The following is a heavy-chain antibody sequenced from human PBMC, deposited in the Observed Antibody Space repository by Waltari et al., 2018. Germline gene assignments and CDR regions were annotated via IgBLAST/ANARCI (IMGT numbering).Heavy chain of an antibody. Sequence: EVQLVESGGGLVQPGGSLRLSCAASGFTFSSYEMNWVRQAPGKGLEGVSYISSSGTTIYYADTVKGRFTISRDNAKNSLYLQMNSLRVDDTALYYCARETYWGQGTLVTVSS. J-gene: IGHJ4*02. CDR2: ISSSGTTI. CDR1: GFTFSSYE. V-gene: IGHV3-48*03. CDR3: ARETY.